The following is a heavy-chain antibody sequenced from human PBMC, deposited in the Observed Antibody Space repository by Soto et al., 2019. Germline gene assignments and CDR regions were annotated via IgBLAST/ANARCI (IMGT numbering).Heavy chain of an antibody. CDR2: ISDTGGDS. V-gene: IGHV3-23*01. D-gene: IGHD1-1*01. CDR3: VRDLYRSATMPCLDH. J-gene: IGHJ4*02. CDR1: GFTFINYA. Sequence: GGSLRLSCEASGFTFINYAMSWVRQAPGKGLEWVASISDTGGDSYYADSMDGRFTISRDNSKNTLYLQINSLRAEDTAVYYCVRDLYRSATMPCLDHWGQGTLVTVSS.